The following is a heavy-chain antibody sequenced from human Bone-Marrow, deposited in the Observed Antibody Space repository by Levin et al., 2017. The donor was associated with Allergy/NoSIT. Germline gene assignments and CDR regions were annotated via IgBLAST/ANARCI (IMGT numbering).Heavy chain of an antibody. D-gene: IGHD3-10*01. J-gene: IGHJ3*02. CDR2: IYSGGRT. CDR3: ARARAWFGEPSAFDS. V-gene: IGHV3-66*01. Sequence: GESLKISCAASGFTVSSNYMSWVRQAPGTGLEWVSVIYSGGRTYYADSVKGRVTISRDNSKNTLYLQMNSLRAEDTAVYYRARARAWFGEPSAFDSWGQGTMVTVSS. CDR1: GFTVSSNY.